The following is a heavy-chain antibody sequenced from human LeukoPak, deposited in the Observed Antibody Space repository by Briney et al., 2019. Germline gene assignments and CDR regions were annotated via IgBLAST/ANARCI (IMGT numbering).Heavy chain of an antibody. D-gene: IGHD3-22*01. V-gene: IGHV4-31*03. Sequence: PSETLSLTCTVSGGSISSGGYYWSWIRQHPGKGLEWIGYIYYSGSTYYNPSLKSRVTISVDTSKNQFSLKLSSVTAADTAVYFCARDQIYYYDRSLTWGQGTLVTVSS. CDR1: GGSISSGGYY. CDR3: ARDQIYYYDRSLT. CDR2: IYYSGST. J-gene: IGHJ4*02.